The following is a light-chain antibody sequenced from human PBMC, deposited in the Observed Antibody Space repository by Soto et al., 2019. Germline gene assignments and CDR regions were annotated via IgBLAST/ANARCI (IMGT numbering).Light chain of an antibody. J-gene: IGKJ1*01. CDR2: DAA. V-gene: IGKV1-5*01. Sequence: DIQMTQSPSTLSASLGDIVTITCRASQSISSWLDWYQPQPGKAPKLLIYDAASLESGVPSRFSGSGHGTKFTPTDSSLQPDDFSSYYCQQYISYGTIGQWTKVEIK. CDR1: QSISSW. CDR3: QQYISYGT.